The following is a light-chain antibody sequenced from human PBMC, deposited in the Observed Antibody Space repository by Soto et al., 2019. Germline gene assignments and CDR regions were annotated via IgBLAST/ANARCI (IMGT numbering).Light chain of an antibody. CDR3: QQFENYPQT. CDR2: DAS. CDR1: QSISSY. V-gene: IGKV1D-13*01. Sequence: IQMTQSPSSLSSSLGDRVTITCRASQSISSYLNWYQQKPGKAPKLLIYDASSLESGVPSRFSGSGSGTDFTLTISSLQTEDFATYFCQQFENYPQTFCQGTKVDIK. J-gene: IGKJ1*01.